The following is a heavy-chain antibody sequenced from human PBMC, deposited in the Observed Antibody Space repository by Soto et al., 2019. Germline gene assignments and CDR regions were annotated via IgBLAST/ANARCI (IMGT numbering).Heavy chain of an antibody. CDR1: GGSFSGYY. V-gene: IGHV4-34*01. CDR3: ARGHRSSWYRVAFDY. D-gene: IGHD6-13*01. CDR2: INHSGST. J-gene: IGHJ4*02. Sequence: QVQLQQWGAGLLKPSETLSLTCAVYGGSFSGYYWSWIRQPPGKGLEWIGEINHSGSTNYNPSLKSRVTISVDTSKNQFSLKLSSVTAADTAVYYCARGHRSSWYRVAFDYWGQGTLVTVSS.